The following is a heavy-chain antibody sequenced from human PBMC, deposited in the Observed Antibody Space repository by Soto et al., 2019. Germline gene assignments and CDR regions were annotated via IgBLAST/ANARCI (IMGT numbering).Heavy chain of an antibody. CDR1: GGAISSSSYY. V-gene: IGHV4-39*01. CDR3: ARRGSGSYSDY. CDR2: IYYSGST. D-gene: IGHD3-10*01. J-gene: IGHJ4*02. Sequence: WGTLSLTGAVAGGAISSSSYYWGWIRQPPGKGLEWIRSIYYSGSTYYNPSLKSRVTISVDTSKNQFSLKLSSVTAAYTAVYYCARRGSGSYSDYWGQGTLVTVSS.